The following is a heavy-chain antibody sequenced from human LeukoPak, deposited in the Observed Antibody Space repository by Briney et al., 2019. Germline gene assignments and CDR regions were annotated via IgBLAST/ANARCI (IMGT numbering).Heavy chain of an antibody. V-gene: IGHV4-39*01. CDR3: ASQTLDYGDYLDY. CDR2: IYYSGST. J-gene: IGHJ4*02. Sequence: GSLRLSCAASGFAFSDYYMDWVRQAPGKGLEWIGSIYYSGSTYYNPSLKSRVTISVDTSKNQFSLKLSSVTAADTAVYYCASQTLDYGDYLDYWGQGTLVTVSS. CDR1: GFAFSDYY. D-gene: IGHD4-17*01.